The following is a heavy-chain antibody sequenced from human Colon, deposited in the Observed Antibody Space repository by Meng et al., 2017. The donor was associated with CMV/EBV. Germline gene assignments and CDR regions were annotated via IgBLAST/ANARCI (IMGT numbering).Heavy chain of an antibody. CDR3: ARDLRRYFDY. V-gene: IGHV3-53*01. CDR1: GFSVTNNY. Sequence: LRLSCVVSGFSVTNNYMGWVRQAPGKGLEWVSIIYSGGSAYYADSAEGRFTISRDKSKNTLYLQLNGLRAEDTAVYYCARDLRRYFDYWGQGTLVTVSS. CDR2: IYSGGSA. J-gene: IGHJ4*02.